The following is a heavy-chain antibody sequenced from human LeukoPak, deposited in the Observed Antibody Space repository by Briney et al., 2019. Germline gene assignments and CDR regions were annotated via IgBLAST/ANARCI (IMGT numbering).Heavy chain of an antibody. D-gene: IGHD5-12*01. CDR2: ISYDGSNK. V-gene: IGHV3-30-3*01. J-gene: IGHJ6*02. CDR3: ARDRIVAGPGYYYYYGMDV. Sequence: GGSLRLSCAASGFTFSSYAMHWVRQAPGKGLEWVAVISYDGSNKYYADSVKGRFTISRDNSKNTLYLQMNSLRAEDTAVYYCARDRIVAGPGYYYYYGMDVWGQGTTVTVS. CDR1: GFTFSSYA.